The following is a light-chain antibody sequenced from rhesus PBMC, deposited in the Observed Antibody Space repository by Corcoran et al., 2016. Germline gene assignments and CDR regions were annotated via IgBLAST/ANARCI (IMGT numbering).Light chain of an antibody. V-gene: IGLV1-85*01. J-gene: IGLJ6*01. CDR1: SSNIGGSY. CDR3: QSYDSSLSAHV. Sequence: QSVLTQPPSVSGAPGQRVTISCTGSSSNIGGSYVQWYQQVPGTAPKRLIYENNNRPSGVSDRFSGSQSGTSASLTITGLQSEDEAEYYCQSYDSSLSAHVFGSGTKLTVL. CDR2: ENN.